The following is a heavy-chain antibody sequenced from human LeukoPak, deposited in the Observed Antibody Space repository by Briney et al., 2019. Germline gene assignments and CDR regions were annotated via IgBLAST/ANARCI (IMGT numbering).Heavy chain of an antibody. CDR2: IKTDGSEK. CDR3: AKETSSGNFVTIDC. D-gene: IGHD1-26*01. J-gene: IGHJ4*02. Sequence: GGSLRLSCEASGFTFSSYWMSWVRQAPGKGLEWVANIKTDGSEKYYVDSVKGRFTISRDNAKNSLYLQMNSLRAEDTAVYYCAKETSSGNFVTIDCWGQGTLVTVSS. V-gene: IGHV3-7*03. CDR1: GFTFSSYW.